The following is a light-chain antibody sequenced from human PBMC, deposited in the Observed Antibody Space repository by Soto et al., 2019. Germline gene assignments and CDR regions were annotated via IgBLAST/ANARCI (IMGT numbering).Light chain of an antibody. CDR1: QSLVSSDGQTS. J-gene: IGKJ2*01. V-gene: IGKV2-30*01. CDR2: TVS. Sequence: DVVMPQSPLSLPVTLGQPASISCRSSQSLVSSDGQTSLIWLQQMPSHSPRRLIYTVSNRVSGVPDRFSGSGSGTAFRLRISGVDAEDGGVYSSVQGRHWQFTFGQGTRLEIK. CDR3: VQGRHWQFT.